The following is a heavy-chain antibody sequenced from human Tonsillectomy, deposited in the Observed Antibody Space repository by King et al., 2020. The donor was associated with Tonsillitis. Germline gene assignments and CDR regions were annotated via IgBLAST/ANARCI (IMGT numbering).Heavy chain of an antibody. J-gene: IGHJ4*02. CDR3: ARGEMATIPDY. V-gene: IGHV4-59*01. CDR1: GGSSSSYY. CDR2: ISFSGCT. Sequence: QLQESGPGLVKPSETLSLTCTVSGGSSSSYYWSLIRQPPGKGLEWIGYISFSGCTNYNPPLNSRVTISVDTSRNQFSLKRSSVTASDTAVYYCARGEMATIPDYWGQGTLVTVSS. D-gene: IGHD5-24*01.